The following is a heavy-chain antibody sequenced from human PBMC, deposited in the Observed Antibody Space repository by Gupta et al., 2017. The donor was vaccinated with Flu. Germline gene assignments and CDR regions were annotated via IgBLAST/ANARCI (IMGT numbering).Heavy chain of an antibody. CDR3: ARDGPAATTRPVDY. J-gene: IGHJ4*02. Sequence: QAPGQGLEWMGWISAYNANTNYAQKFQGRVTMTTDTSTSTAYMELRSLTSDDTAVYYCARDGPAATTRPVDYWGQGTLVTVSS. V-gene: IGHV1-18*01. D-gene: IGHD2-2*01. CDR2: ISAYNANT.